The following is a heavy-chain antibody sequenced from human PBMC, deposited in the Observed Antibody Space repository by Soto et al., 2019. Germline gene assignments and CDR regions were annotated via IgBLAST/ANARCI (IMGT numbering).Heavy chain of an antibody. D-gene: IGHD6-19*01. J-gene: IGHJ4*01. CDR3: ARVHVMVVAGSTFDY. Sequence: SETLSLTCTVSGYSTSGGSYWAWIRQPPGKGPEWIASIYHGGTTFYNPSLKSRITISVDTSNNQFSLKLTSVTAADTAVYYCARVHVMVVAGSTFDYWGHGTLVTVSS. CDR1: GYSTSGGSY. CDR2: IYHGGTT. V-gene: IGHV4-38-2*02.